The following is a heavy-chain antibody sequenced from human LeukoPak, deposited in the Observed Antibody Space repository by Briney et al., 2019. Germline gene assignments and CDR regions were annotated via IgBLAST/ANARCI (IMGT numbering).Heavy chain of an antibody. CDR1: GFTVSSTY. CDR3: ARGRGYTYGYGMDV. D-gene: IGHD5-18*01. J-gene: IGHJ6*02. V-gene: IGHV3-66*01. Sequence: GGSLRLSCAASGFTVSSTYMSWVRQAPGKGLEWVSVIYSGGTTYYADSVKGRFTISRDNSKNTLYLQMNSLRTEDTAVYYCARGRGYTYGYGMDVWGQGTTVTVSS. CDR2: IYSGGTT.